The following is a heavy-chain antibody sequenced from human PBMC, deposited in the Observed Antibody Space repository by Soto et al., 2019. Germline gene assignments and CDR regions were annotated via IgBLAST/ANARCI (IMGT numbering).Heavy chain of an antibody. Sequence: ASLKVSCKASGYTFTSYGISWVRQAPGQGLEWMGWISAYNGNTNYAQKLQGRVTMTTDTSTSTAYMELRSLRSDDTAVYYCARTQENYDILTGYYAFDIWGQGTMVTVSS. D-gene: IGHD3-9*01. V-gene: IGHV1-18*01. CDR1: GYTFTSYG. CDR3: ARTQENYDILTGYYAFDI. CDR2: ISAYNGNT. J-gene: IGHJ3*02.